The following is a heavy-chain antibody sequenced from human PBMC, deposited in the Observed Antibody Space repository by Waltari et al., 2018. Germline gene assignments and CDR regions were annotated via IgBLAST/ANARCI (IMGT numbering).Heavy chain of an antibody. CDR1: GFTFSSYA. V-gene: IGHV3-30-3*01. CDR3: ARGYCTGGVCYSYYYYGMDV. J-gene: IGHJ6*02. D-gene: IGHD2-8*02. Sequence: QVQLVESGGGVVQPGRSLRLSCAASGFTFSSYAMHWFRQAPGKGLEWVAVISYDGSNKYYADSVKGRFTISRDNSKNTLYLQMNSLRAEDTAVYYCARGYCTGGVCYSYYYYGMDVWGQGTTVTVSS. CDR2: ISYDGSNK.